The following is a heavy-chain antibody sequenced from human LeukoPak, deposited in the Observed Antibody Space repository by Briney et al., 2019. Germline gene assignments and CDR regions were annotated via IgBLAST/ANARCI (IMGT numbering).Heavy chain of an antibody. J-gene: IGHJ4*02. CDR2: INHSGST. Sequence: SETLFLTCAVYGGSFSGYYWSWIRQPPGKGLEWIGEINHSGSTNYNPSLKSRVTISVDTSKNQFSLELSSVTAADTAVYYCARLSYPGGFGYWGQGTLVTASS. D-gene: IGHD3-16*01. CDR3: ARLSYPGGFGY. CDR1: GGSFSGYY. V-gene: IGHV4-34*01.